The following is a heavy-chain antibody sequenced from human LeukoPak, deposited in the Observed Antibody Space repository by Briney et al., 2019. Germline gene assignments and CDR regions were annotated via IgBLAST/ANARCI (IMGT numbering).Heavy chain of an antibody. Sequence: GESLKISCEGSGYSFTSNWIAWVRQTPGKGLEWMGIIYPGDSDTRYSPSFQGQVTISADKSISTAYLQWSSLKASDTAIYYCARQENSGKYYTLDYWGQGTLVTVPS. CDR2: IYPGDSDT. CDR3: ARQENSGKYYTLDY. D-gene: IGHD1-26*01. J-gene: IGHJ4*02. CDR1: GYSFTSNW. V-gene: IGHV5-51*01.